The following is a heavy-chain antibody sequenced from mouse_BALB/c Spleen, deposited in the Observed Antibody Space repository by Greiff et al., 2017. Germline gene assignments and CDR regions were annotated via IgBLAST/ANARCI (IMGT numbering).Heavy chain of an antibody. CDR2: SRNKANDYTT. CDR1: GFTFSDFY. D-gene: IGHD2-10*02. Sequence: EVQGVESGGGLVQPGGSLRLSCATSGFTFSDFYMEWVRQPPGKRLEWISASRNKANDYTTEYSASVKGRFIISRDTSQSILYLQMNALRAEDTAIYYCARAYGNYGAYWGQGTLVTVSA. J-gene: IGHJ3*01. CDR3: ARAYGNYGAY. V-gene: IGHV7-1*02.